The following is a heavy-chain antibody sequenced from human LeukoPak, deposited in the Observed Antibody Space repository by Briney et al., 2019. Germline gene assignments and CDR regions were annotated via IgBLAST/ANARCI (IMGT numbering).Heavy chain of an antibody. V-gene: IGHV1-2*02. CDR3: ATTAFLEWEGPWGTGFDY. D-gene: IGHD3-3*02. CDR2: INPNSGGT. CDR1: GYTFTSYY. Sequence: GASVKVSYKASGYTFTSYYMHWVRQAPGQGLEWMGWINPNSGGTNYAQKFQGRVTMTRDTSISTAYMELSRLRSDDTAVYYCATTAFLEWEGPWGTGFDYWGQGTLVTVSS. J-gene: IGHJ4*02.